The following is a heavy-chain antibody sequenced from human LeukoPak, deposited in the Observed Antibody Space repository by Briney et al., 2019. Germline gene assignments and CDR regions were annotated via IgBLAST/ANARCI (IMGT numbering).Heavy chain of an antibody. Sequence: SETLSLTCTVSGGSISSGDYYWSWIRQPPGKGLEWIGYIYYSGSTYYNPSLKSRVTISVDTSKNQFSLKLSSVTAADTAVYYCARPRTVVVPAADWFDPWGQGTLVTVSS. V-gene: IGHV4-30-4*01. D-gene: IGHD2-2*01. CDR3: ARPRTVVVPAADWFDP. CDR2: IYYSGST. CDR1: GGSISSGDYY. J-gene: IGHJ5*02.